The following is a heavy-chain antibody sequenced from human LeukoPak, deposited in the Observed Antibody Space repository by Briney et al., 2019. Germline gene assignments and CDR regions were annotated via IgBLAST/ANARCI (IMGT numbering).Heavy chain of an antibody. V-gene: IGHV4-39*01. D-gene: IGHD3-3*01. CDR3: ARRLPGGGITIFGVLTGGWFDP. Sequence: SETLSLTCTVSGGSISSSSYYWGWIRQPPGKGLEWIGSIYYSGSTYYNPSLKSRVTISVDTSKNQFSLMLSSVTAADTAVYYCARRLPGGGITIFGVLTGGWFDPWGQGTLVTVSS. CDR2: IYYSGST. CDR1: GGSISSSSYY. J-gene: IGHJ5*02.